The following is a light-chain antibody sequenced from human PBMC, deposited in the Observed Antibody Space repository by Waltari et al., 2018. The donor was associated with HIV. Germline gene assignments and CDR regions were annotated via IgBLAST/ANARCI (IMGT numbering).Light chain of an antibody. V-gene: IGLV2-23*02. CDR2: EVT. CDR3: CSYAGNTIYV. J-gene: IGLJ1*01. Sequence: QSALTQPASVSGSPGQSITICCTGTPSDIGSYTLVCWYQHHPGTAPKVMIYEVTKRPSGVSNRFSGSKSGNTASLTISGLQAEDETDYYCCSYAGNTIYVFGSGTTVTVV. CDR1: PSDIGSYTL.